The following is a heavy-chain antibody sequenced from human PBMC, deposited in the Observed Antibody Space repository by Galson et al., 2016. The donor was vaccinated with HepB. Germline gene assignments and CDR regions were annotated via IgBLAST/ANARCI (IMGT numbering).Heavy chain of an antibody. CDR2: INHSGSS. CDR3: ARRAPNGENSHQGYYYYFYMDL. D-gene: IGHD2/OR15-2a*01. J-gene: IGHJ6*03. CDR1: GDSFSGFY. V-gene: IGHV4-34*01. Sequence: SETLSLTCAVYGDSFSGFYWSWIRQVPGKGLEWIGEINHSGSSKHNPSLKSRVAISVDTSKNQFFLDLSSLTAADTAVYYCARRAPNGENSHQGYYYYFYMDLWGKGTTVTVSS.